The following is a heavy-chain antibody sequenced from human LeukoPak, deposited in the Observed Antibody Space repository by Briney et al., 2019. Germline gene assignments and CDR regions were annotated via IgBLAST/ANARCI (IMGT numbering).Heavy chain of an antibody. Sequence: SETLSLTCTVSGGSISSSSYYWGWIRQPPGKGLEWIGSIYYSGSTYYNPSLKSRVTISVDTSKNQFSLKLSSVTAADTAVYYCASRYKNIPRMGPVDYWGQGTLVTVSS. J-gene: IGHJ4*02. V-gene: IGHV4-39*07. D-gene: IGHD2/OR15-2a*01. CDR1: GGSISSSSYY. CDR3: ASRYKNIPRMGPVDY. CDR2: IYYSGST.